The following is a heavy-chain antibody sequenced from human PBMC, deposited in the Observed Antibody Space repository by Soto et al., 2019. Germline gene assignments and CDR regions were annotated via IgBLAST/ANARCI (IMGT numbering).Heavy chain of an antibody. Sequence: QVQLVQCGAEVKKPGASVKVSCKASRYTFTSYDINWVRQASGQGPEWMGWMNPNSGDTHYAQTFQGRVTMTRNTSISTAYMELSSLRSEDTAMYYCARWYGGNSGDYWGQGTLVTVSS. D-gene: IGHD2-21*02. CDR3: ARWYGGNSGDY. J-gene: IGHJ4*02. V-gene: IGHV1-8*01. CDR1: RYTFTSYD. CDR2: MNPNSGDT.